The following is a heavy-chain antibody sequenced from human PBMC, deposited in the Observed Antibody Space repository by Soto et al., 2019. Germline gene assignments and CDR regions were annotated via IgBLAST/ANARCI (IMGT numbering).Heavy chain of an antibody. J-gene: IGHJ6*02. CDR2: IYPGDSDT. V-gene: IGHV5-51*01. CDR1: GYSFTSYW. D-gene: IGHD2-2*01. Sequence: GESLKISCKGSGYSFTSYWIGWVRQMPGKGLEWMGIIYPGDSDTRYSPSFQGQVTISAXXXXXTXYXQXXXLKAXDTAMYYCARSSYDYYGMDVWGQGTTVTVSS. CDR3: ARSSYDYYGMDV.